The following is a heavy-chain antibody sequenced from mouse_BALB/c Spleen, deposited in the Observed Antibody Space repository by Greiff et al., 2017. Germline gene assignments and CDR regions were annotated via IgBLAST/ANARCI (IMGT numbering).Heavy chain of an antibody. CDR1: GYSITSGYY. D-gene: IGHD2-3*01. V-gene: IGHV3-6*02. Sequence: EVKLEESGPGLVKPSQSLSLTCSVTGYSITSGYYWYWIRQFPGNQLEWMGYISYDGSNNYNPSLKNRISITRDTSKNQFFQKLNSVTTEDTATYYCARYERNYYAMDYWGQGTSVTVSS. CDR3: ARYERNYYAMDY. CDR2: ISYDGSN. J-gene: IGHJ4*01.